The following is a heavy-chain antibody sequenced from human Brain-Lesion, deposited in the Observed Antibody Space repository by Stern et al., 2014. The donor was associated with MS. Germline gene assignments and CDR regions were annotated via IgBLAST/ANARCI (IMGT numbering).Heavy chain of an antibody. Sequence: VQLVQSGAEVKKPGASVKVSCKVSGYTLTELSMHWVRQAPRQGLEWMGGFDSEDGETIYAQKFQGRVTMTEDTSTDTAYMELSSLRSEDTAVYYCATLSPGAGGNYYRHFDYWGQGTLVTVSS. CDR3: ATLSPGAGGNYYRHFDY. D-gene: IGHD1-26*01. CDR2: FDSEDGET. V-gene: IGHV1-24*01. J-gene: IGHJ4*02. CDR1: GYTLTELS.